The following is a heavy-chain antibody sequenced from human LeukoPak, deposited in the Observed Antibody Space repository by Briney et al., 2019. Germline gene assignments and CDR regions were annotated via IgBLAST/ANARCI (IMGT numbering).Heavy chain of an antibody. Sequence: GGSLRLSCAASGFTFSSYAMSWVRQAPGKGLEWVSAISGSGGSTYYADSVKGRFTISRDNSKNTPYLQMNSLRAEDTAVYYCTTTLTTVTRDYWGQGTLVTVSS. CDR1: GFTFSSYA. J-gene: IGHJ4*02. V-gene: IGHV3-23*01. D-gene: IGHD4-17*01. CDR3: TTTLTTVTRDY. CDR2: ISGSGGST.